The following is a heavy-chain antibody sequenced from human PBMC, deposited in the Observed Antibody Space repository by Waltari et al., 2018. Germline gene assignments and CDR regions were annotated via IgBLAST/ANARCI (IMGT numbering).Heavy chain of an antibody. V-gene: IGHV4-4*02. D-gene: IGHD2-15*01. CDR1: GDSMSNNW. Sequence: QLQLQESGPGLVKPSGTLSLICAVSGDSMSNNWWSWVRQSPGKGLGWIGQVLGSGRTNYNPSFASRVTISLDTSSYQFALKMTSATAADTALYYCARDRGRGLYLDTWGPGTLVTVSP. CDR3: ARDRGRGLYLDT. CDR2: VLGSGRT. J-gene: IGHJ4*02.